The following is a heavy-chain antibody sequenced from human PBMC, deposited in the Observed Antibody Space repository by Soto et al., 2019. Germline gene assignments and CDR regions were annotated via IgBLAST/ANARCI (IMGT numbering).Heavy chain of an antibody. CDR3: AKGLHGYNALDY. D-gene: IGHD5-12*01. J-gene: IGHJ4*02. CDR1: GFTFSSDG. Sequence: GGSLRLSCAASGFTFSSDGMHWVRQAPGKGLEWVAVISFDGTNKYYVDSVKGRFTISRDNSKNTLYLQMNSLRAEDTAVYYCAKGLHGYNALDYWGQGTLVTVSS. V-gene: IGHV3-30*18. CDR2: ISFDGTNK.